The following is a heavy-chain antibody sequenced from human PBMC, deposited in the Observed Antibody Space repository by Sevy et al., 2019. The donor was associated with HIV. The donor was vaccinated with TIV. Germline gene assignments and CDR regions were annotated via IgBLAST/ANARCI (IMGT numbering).Heavy chain of an antibody. D-gene: IGHD4-17*01. CDR3: ARDRPYGVYGMDV. V-gene: IGHV3-7*01. Sequence: GGSLRLSCAASGFTFSSYWMSWVRQAPGKWLEWVANIKQDGSEKYYVDSVKGRFTISRDNAKNSLYLQMNSLRAEDTAVYYCARDRPYGVYGMDVWGQGTTVTVSS. CDR1: GFTFSSYW. J-gene: IGHJ6*02. CDR2: IKQDGSEK.